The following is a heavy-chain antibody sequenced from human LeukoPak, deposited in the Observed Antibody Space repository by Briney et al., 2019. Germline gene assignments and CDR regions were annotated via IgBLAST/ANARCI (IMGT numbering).Heavy chain of an antibody. V-gene: IGHV3-23*01. Sequence: GGSLRPSCVASGFTFNTFPMSWVRQAPGKGLEWVASPSDTGRTTYYAASAKGRFTISRDNAKNTLYLQLSRLSAEDTARYYCAKDGYFDHWGQGTLVAVSS. CDR1: GFTFNTFP. J-gene: IGHJ4*02. CDR3: AKDGYFDH. CDR2: PSDTGRTT.